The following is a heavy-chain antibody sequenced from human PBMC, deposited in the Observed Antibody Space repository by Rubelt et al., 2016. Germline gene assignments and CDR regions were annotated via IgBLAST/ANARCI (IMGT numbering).Heavy chain of an antibody. J-gene: IGHJ4*02. D-gene: IGHD6-19*01. CDR1: GGSISSYY. CDR2: IYYSGST. CDR3: ARHATIAVAVDY. Sequence: QVQLQESGPGLVKPSETLSLTCTVSGGSISSYYWSWIRQPPGKGLEWIGYIYYSGSTNYNPSLKSRVTISVDTSKNQFSLKLSSVTAADTAVYYCARHATIAVAVDYWGQGTLVTVSS. V-gene: IGHV4-59*08.